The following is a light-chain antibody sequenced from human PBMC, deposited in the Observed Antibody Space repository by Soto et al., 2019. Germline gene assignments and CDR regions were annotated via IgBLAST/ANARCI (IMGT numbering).Light chain of an antibody. Sequence: GARVTITCRASQSLSGWLAWYQQKPGKAPKLLIYKTSTLESGVPSRFSGSGSGTEFTLTISSLQPDDFATYYCLQYNSLYTFGQGTKVDIK. J-gene: IGKJ2*01. CDR2: KTS. CDR3: LQYNSLYT. CDR1: QSLSGW. V-gene: IGKV1-5*03.